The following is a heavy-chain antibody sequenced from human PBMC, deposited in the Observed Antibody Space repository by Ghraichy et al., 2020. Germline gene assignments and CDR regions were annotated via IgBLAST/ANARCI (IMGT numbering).Heavy chain of an antibody. D-gene: IGHD1-26*01. J-gene: IGHJ6*03. CDR3: ARSMYSGNYRPYFYYMDV. V-gene: IGHV4-59*01. CDR1: GGSLSAYY. Sequence: SETLSLTCTVSGGSLSAYYWSWILQPPGKGLEWIGYIYYRGSTNYNPSLKSRVTISVDTSNNHFSLRLTSVTAADKAVYYCARSMYSGNYRPYFYYMDVWGKGTTVTVSS. CDR2: IYYRGST.